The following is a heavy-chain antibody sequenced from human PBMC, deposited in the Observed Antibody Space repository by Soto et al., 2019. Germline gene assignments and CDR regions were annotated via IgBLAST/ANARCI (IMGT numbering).Heavy chain of an antibody. CDR1: GFTFSSYG. CDR3: ERGKCDGDY. CDR2: LWYDGSNK. Sequence: HPGGSLRLSCAASGFTFSSYGMHWVRQAPGKGLEWVAVLWYDGSNKYYADSVKSRFTISRDNSKNTLYLQMNSLVAVDTAVYHCERGKCDGDYWGQGTQVTVSS. V-gene: IGHV3-33*01. J-gene: IGHJ4*02.